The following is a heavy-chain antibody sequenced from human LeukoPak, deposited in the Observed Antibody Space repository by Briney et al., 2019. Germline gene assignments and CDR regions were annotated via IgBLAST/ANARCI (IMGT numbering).Heavy chain of an antibody. V-gene: IGHV1-69*04. CDR1: GGTFSSYA. J-gene: IGHJ4*02. Sequence: SVKVSCKASGGTFSSYAISWVRQAPGQGLEWMGRIIPILGIANYAQKFQGRVTITADKSTSTAYMELSSLRSEDRAVYYCARASTVVTPWGYWGQGTLVTVSS. CDR2: IIPILGIA. CDR3: ARASTVVTPWGY. D-gene: IGHD4-23*01.